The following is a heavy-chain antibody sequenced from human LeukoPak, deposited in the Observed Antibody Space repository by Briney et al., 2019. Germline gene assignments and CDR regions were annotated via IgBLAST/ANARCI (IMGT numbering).Heavy chain of an antibody. CDR1: GFTFSSYG. D-gene: IGHD3-10*01. V-gene: IGHV3-30*02. CDR2: IQYDGSDK. J-gene: IGHJ6*03. Sequence: HPGGSLRLPCAASGFTFSSYGMHWVRQAPGKGLEWVAFIQYDGSDKYYADSVKGRFTISRDNSKNTMYLQMNSLRAEDTAVYYCAKASYYYGSGSKYYYYYYYMDVWGKGTTVTISS. CDR3: AKASYYYGSGSKYYYYYYYMDV.